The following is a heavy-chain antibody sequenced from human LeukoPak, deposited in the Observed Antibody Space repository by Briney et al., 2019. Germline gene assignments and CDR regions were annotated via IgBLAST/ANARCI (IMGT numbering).Heavy chain of an antibody. CDR1: GLTFSSYE. CDR2: INSGGDII. V-gene: IGHV3-48*03. Sequence: GGSLRLSCATSGLTFSSYEMNWVRQAPGKGLEWVSYINSGGDIISYADSVKGRFTISRDNAKNSLYLQMNSLRAEDTALYYCAKSRRGYSGYDLDYWGQGTLVTVSS. CDR3: AKSRRGYSGYDLDY. D-gene: IGHD5-12*01. J-gene: IGHJ4*02.